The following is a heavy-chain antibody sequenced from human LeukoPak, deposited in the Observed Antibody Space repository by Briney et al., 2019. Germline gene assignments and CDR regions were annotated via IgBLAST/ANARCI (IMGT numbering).Heavy chain of an antibody. J-gene: IGHJ4*02. CDR3: ARESFHSTDY. CDR2: IKKDGSEK. CDR1: GFTFSDNW. Sequence: GGSLRLSCAASGFTFSDNWMSWVRQAPGKGLEWVGNIKKDGSEKYYVDSVKGRFTISRDNAKNSLYLQMNSLRAEDTAVYYCARESFHSTDYWGQGTLVTVSS. V-gene: IGHV3-7*04. D-gene: IGHD3-16*02.